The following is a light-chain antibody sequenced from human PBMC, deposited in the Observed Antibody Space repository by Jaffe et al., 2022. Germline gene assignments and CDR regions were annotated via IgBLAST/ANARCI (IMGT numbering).Light chain of an antibody. CDR1: SSDVGGYNY. Sequence: QSALTQPPSASGSPGQSVTFSCTGTSSDVGGYNYVSWYQQHPGKAPKLMIYEVSKRPSGVPDRFSGSKSDNTASLTVSGLQAEDEADYYCSSYAGSNNLRLFGGGTKLTVL. CDR2: EVS. CDR3: SSYAGSNNLRL. J-gene: IGLJ2*01. V-gene: IGLV2-8*01.